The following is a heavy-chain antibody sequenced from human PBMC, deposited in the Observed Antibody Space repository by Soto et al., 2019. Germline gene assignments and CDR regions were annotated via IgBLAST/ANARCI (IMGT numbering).Heavy chain of an antibody. J-gene: IGHJ6*02. CDR3: ARDSDTAMHGNYYYYYGMAV. D-gene: IGHD5-18*01. CDR1: GFTFSSYS. V-gene: IGHV3-48*02. Sequence: EVQLVESGGGLVQPGGSLRLSCAASGFTFSSYSMNWVRQAPGKGLEWVSYISSSSSTIYYADSVKGRFTISRDNAKNSLYLQMNSLRDEDTAVYYCARDSDTAMHGNYYYYYGMAVWGLGTTVTVSS. CDR2: ISSSSSTI.